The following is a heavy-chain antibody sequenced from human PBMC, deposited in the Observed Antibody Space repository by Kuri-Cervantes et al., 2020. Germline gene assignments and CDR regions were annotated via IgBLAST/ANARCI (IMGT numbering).Heavy chain of an antibody. V-gene: IGHV1-2*02. CDR2: INPNSGGT. D-gene: IGHD2-2*01. CDR1: GYTFTSYG. Sequence: ASVKVSCKASGYTFTSYGISWVRQAPGQGLEWMGWINPNSGGTNYAQKFQGRVTMTRDTSISTAYMELSRLRSDDTAVYYCARETPQYCSITSCYYWDYWGQGTLVTVSS. CDR3: ARETPQYCSITSCYYWDY. J-gene: IGHJ4*02.